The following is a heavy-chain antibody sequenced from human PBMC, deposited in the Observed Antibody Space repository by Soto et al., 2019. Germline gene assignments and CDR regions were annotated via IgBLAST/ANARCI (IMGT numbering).Heavy chain of an antibody. V-gene: IGHV4-31*11. CDR2: IYFSGST. CDR1: GGSISNGGYY. D-gene: IGHD6-13*01. Sequence: QVQLQQSGPGLVKPSQTLSLTCAVSGGSISNGGYYWSWIRQHPGMDLEWIGSIYFSGSTYYIPSLTSRVTVSVATPTNHFSRTLRSVTAADTATYYLAGNSRSQQPRHRWGGGCMDVWGKGTTVTVSS. CDR3: AGNSRSQQPRHRWGGGCMDV. J-gene: IGHJ6*03.